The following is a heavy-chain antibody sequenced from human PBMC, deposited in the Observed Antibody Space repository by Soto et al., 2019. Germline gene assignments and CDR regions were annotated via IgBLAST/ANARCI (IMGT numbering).Heavy chain of an antibody. CDR3: ANSLITTMIVVSQFDY. Sequence: GASVKVSCKASGYSFSGWYIHWVRQAPGQGLEWMGWINPNAGGAVYAQKFQGRVTMTRDTTTSTAYMELSRLTSDDTAVYYCANSLITTMIVVSQFDYWGQGTLVTVSS. CDR1: GYSFSGWY. D-gene: IGHD3-22*01. CDR2: INPNAGGA. J-gene: IGHJ4*02. V-gene: IGHV1-2*02.